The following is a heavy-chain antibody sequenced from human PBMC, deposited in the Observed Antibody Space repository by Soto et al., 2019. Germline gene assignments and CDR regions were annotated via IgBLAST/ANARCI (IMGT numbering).Heavy chain of an antibody. V-gene: IGHV3-23*01. CDR3: AKDAVATVTTVGVNWFDP. CDR2: LSGSGGST. CDR1: GFTFSSYA. Sequence: EVQLLESGGGLVPPGGSLRLSCAASGFTFSSYAMSWVRQAPGKGLEWVSALSGSGGSTYYADSVKGRFTISRDNSKNTLYLQMNSLRAEDTAVYYGAKDAVATVTTVGVNWFDPWGQGTLVTVSS. D-gene: IGHD4-17*01. J-gene: IGHJ5*02.